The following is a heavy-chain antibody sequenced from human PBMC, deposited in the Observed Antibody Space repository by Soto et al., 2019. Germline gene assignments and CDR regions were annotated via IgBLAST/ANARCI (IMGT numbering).Heavy chain of an antibody. CDR3: ARSLRTYYYDSSGYYPFVY. CDR1: GYTFTSYY. CDR2: INPSGGST. Sequence: QVQLVQSGAEVKKPGASVKVSCKASGYTFTSYYMHWVRQAPGQGLEWMGIINPSGGSTSYAQKFQGRVTMTRDTSTSTVYMELSSLRSEDTAVYYCARSLRTYYYDSSGYYPFVYWGQGTLVTVSS. D-gene: IGHD3-22*01. V-gene: IGHV1-46*01. J-gene: IGHJ4*02.